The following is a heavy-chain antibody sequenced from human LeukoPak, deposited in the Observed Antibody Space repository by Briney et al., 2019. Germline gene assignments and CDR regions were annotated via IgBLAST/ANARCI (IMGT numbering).Heavy chain of an antibody. CDR2: IYHSGST. CDR3: ARYSSSFWYFDL. V-gene: IGHV4-4*02. CDR1: GGSISSSNW. D-gene: IGHD6-6*01. Sequence: PSETLSLTCAASGGSISSSNWWSWVRQPPGKGLEWIGEIYHSGSTNYNPSLKSRVTISVDKSKNQFSLKLSSVTAADTAVYYCARYSSSFWYFDLWGRGTLVTVSS. J-gene: IGHJ2*01.